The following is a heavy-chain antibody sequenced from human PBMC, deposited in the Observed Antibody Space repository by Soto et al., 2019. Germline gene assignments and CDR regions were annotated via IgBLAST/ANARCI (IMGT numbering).Heavy chain of an antibody. V-gene: IGHV4-59*01. Sequence: TLSLTCTVSGGSISSYYWSWIRQPPGKGLEWIGYIYYSGSTNYNPSLKSRVTISVDTSKNQFSLKLSSVTAADTAVYYCARDSMTTVSDYYYYMDVWGKGTTVTVSS. CDR1: GGSISSYY. D-gene: IGHD4-17*01. J-gene: IGHJ6*03. CDR3: ARDSMTTVSDYYYYMDV. CDR2: IYYSGST.